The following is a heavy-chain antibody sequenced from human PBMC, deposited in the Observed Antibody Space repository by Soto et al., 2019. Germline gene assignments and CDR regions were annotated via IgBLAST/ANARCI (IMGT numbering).Heavy chain of an antibody. J-gene: IGHJ4*02. V-gene: IGHV1-3*01. D-gene: IGHD5-18*01. CDR1: GYTFTSSR. CDR2: INPGSSNT. CDR3: AREANTAMDY. Sequence: QVQLVQSGAELRKPGASVKVSCKASGYTFTSSRIHWMRQAPGQSLEWVGHINPGSSNTRYSQNFQGRVTMTMDTSAPTAYMDLSSLRSEDTAIYYCAREANTAMDYWGQGTQVTVSS.